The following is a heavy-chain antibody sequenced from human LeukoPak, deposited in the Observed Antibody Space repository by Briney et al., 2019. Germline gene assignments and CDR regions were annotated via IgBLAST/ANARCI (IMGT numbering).Heavy chain of an antibody. CDR1: GFTFTSYV. CDR3: ANYLRQLPFDY. V-gene: IGHV3-23*01. D-gene: IGHD2-2*01. Sequence: GGSLRLSCAASGFTFTSYVITWVRQAPEKGLEWVSAVTSGGSTFYADSVKGRFTISRDNSKNTLYLQMNSLRAEDTAVYYCANYLRQLPFDYWGQGTLVTVSS. J-gene: IGHJ4*02. CDR2: VTSGGST.